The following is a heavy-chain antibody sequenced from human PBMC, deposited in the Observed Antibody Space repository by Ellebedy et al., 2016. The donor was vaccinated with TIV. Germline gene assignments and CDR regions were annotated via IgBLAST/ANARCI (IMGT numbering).Heavy chain of an antibody. J-gene: IGHJ4*02. CDR2: ISGSGGST. Sequence: GGSLRLSCAASGFTFSSYAMNWVRQAPGKGLEWVSAISGSGGSTHYADSVKGRFTISRDNSKNTLYLQMNTLRAEDTAVYFCAKNTGVTMIVVVIFDYWGQGTLVTVSS. CDR1: GFTFSSYA. CDR3: AKNTGVTMIVVVIFDY. V-gene: IGHV3-23*01. D-gene: IGHD3-22*01.